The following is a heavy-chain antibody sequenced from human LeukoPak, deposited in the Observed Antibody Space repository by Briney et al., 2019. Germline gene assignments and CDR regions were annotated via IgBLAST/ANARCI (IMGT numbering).Heavy chain of an antibody. Sequence: PSGTLSLTCTVSGGSISSGSYYWSWIRQPAGKGLEWIGRIYTSGSTNYNPSLKSRVTMSVDTSKNQFSLKLSSVTAADTAVYYCARDLLLWFGESSDGFDPWGQGTLVTVSS. V-gene: IGHV4-61*02. CDR3: ARDLLLWFGESSDGFDP. J-gene: IGHJ5*02. CDR2: IYTSGST. D-gene: IGHD3-10*01. CDR1: GGSISSGSYY.